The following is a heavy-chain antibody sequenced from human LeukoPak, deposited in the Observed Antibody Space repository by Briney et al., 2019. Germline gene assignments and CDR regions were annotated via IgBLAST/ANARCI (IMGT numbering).Heavy chain of an antibody. CDR3: ARERWFGELFQYYFDY. Sequence: GGSLRLSCAASGFTFSSYSMNWVRQAPEKGLEWVSYISGSSSTIYYADSVKGRFTISRDNAKNSLYLQMNSLRAEDTAVYYCARERWFGELFQYYFDYWGQGTLVTVSS. CDR1: GFTFSSYS. D-gene: IGHD3-10*01. V-gene: IGHV3-48*01. J-gene: IGHJ4*02. CDR2: ISGSSSTI.